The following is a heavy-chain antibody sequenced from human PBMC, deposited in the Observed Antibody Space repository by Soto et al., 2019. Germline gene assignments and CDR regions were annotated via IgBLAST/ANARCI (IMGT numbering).Heavy chain of an antibody. V-gene: IGHV1-18*04. J-gene: IGHJ3*02. Sequence: GASVKVSCKASGYTFTSYGISWVRQAPGQGLEWMGWISAYNGNTNYAQKLQGRVTMTTDTSTSTAYMELRSLRSDDTAVYYCARERIWVSGSYNLDAFDIWGQGTMVTVSS. CDR1: GYTFTSYG. D-gene: IGHD1-26*01. CDR3: ARERIWVSGSYNLDAFDI. CDR2: ISAYNGNT.